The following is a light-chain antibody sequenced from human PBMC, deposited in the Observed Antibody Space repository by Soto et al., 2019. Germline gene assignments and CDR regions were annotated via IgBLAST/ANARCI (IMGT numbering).Light chain of an antibody. CDR3: QQYNAYSPWT. J-gene: IGKJ1*01. V-gene: IGKV1-5*03. CDR1: QTIRSH. Sequence: DIQMTQFPSSLSASVGDRVTITCRASQTIRSHLNWYQQKPGEAPKLLIFKASDLDVGVPSRFAGSGSGTEFTLTISNLQPDDVATYYCQQYNAYSPWTFGQGTKVEIK. CDR2: KAS.